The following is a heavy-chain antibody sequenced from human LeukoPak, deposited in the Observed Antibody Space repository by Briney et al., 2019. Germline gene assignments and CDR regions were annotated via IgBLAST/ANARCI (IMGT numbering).Heavy chain of an antibody. CDR1: GFTFSSYA. CDR3: ARDGQWLVPFDY. V-gene: IGHV3-21*01. D-gene: IGHD6-19*01. Sequence: GGSLRLSCAASGFTFSSYAMGWVRQAPGKGLEWVSSISSSSSYIYYADSVKGRFTISRDNAKNSLYLQMNSLRAEDTAVYYCARDGQWLVPFDYWGQGTLVTVSS. J-gene: IGHJ4*02. CDR2: ISSSSSYI.